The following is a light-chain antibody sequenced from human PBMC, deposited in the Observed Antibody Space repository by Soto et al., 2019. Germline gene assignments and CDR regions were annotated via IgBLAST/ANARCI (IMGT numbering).Light chain of an antibody. CDR3: QQYGSSRT. V-gene: IGKV3-20*01. Sequence: EIVLTQSPGTLSLSPGERTTLSCRASQSVSSSYLAWYQQKPGQAPRLLIYGASSRATGIPDRLSGSGSGKDFTLTISRLEPEDFAVYYCQQYGSSRTFGLGTKVEIK. CDR2: GAS. CDR1: QSVSSSY. J-gene: IGKJ1*01.